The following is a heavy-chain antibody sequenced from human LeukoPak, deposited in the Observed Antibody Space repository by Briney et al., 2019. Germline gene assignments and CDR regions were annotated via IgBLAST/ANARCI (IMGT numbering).Heavy chain of an antibody. Sequence: PSETLSLTCTVSGGSISSYYWSWIRQPPGKGLEWIGYIYYSGSTNYNPSLNSRVTISVDTSKNQFSLKLSSVTAADTAVYYCARRGSSGSVDFWGQGALVTVSS. CDR1: GGSISSYY. CDR2: IYYSGST. V-gene: IGHV4-59*08. J-gene: IGHJ4*02. D-gene: IGHD6-19*01. CDR3: ARRGSSGSVDF.